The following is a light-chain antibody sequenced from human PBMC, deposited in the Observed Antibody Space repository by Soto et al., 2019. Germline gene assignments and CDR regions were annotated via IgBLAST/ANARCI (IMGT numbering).Light chain of an antibody. CDR3: LVGTHGVT. CDR2: KVS. CDR1: QSLVHSDGIAY. V-gene: IGKV2-30*02. J-gene: IGKJ5*01. Sequence: DDELTQAALSMPVTLGRRGSISYRSNQSLVHSDGIAYFSWFQQRPGRSPRRLIYKVSNRDSGVPARFSGGGSGTDFTLRIRRVEAEDVRVYYCLVGTHGVTFGQGTRLEIK.